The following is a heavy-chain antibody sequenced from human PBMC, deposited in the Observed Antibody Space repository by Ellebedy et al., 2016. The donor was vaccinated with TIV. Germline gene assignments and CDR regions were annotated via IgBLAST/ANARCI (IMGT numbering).Heavy chain of an antibody. CDR1: GYTFTDYG. CDR3: ARDQQQLVIHNYYGLDV. Sequence: AASVKVSCKASGYTFTDYGITWLRQAPGQGLEWMGWIGTDMGNTNYAQKFRGRVTMTTDTSTSTAYMELRSLRSDDTAVYYCARDQQQLVIHNYYGLDVWGQGTTVTVSS. J-gene: IGHJ6*02. D-gene: IGHD6-13*01. V-gene: IGHV1-18*04. CDR2: IGTDMGNT.